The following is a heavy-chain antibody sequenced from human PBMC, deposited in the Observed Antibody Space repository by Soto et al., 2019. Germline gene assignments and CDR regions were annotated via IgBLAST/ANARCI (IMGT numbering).Heavy chain of an antibody. CDR2: LYGSGRGI. CDR3: AKDAVSGDGVWLAHD. J-gene: IGHJ4*02. D-gene: IGHD4-17*01. Sequence: GSLRISFGALGFPFPSFALLRIPQVPRRGLEWVSGLYGSGRGIHYADSVKGRFTISRDNSAYTVYLQMNNLRVEDTATYYCAKDAVSGDGVWLAHDWGQGTVVTVSS. V-gene: IGHV3-23*01. CDR1: GFPFPSFA.